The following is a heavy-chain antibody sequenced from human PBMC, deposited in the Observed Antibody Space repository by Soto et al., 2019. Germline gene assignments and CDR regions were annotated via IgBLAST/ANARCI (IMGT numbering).Heavy chain of an antibody. J-gene: IGHJ4*02. CDR1: GFTFGDYA. CDR3: TSDKDVLRYCEWLPIQY. CDR2: MRSNDYGGST. D-gene: IGHD3-9*01. Sequence: PGGSLRLSCTASGFTFGDYAMSWFRQAPGQGLAWGGFMRSNDYGGSTESAASVKGRFTISWYVSKSISDLQMNSLKTEDTVVYYCTSDKDVLRYCEWLPIQYWGQGTLGSVSS. V-gene: IGHV3-49*03.